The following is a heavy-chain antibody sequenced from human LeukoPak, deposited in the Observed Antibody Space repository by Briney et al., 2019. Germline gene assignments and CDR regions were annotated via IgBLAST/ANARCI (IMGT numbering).Heavy chain of an antibody. CDR2: INPNSGGT. CDR1: GCTFTGYY. Sequence: ASVKVSCKASGCTFTGYYMHWVRQAPGQGLEWMGWINPNSGGTNYAQKFQGRVTMTRDTSISTAYMELSRLRSDDTAVYYCARDLDYYGSGNHIDYWGQGTLVTVSS. D-gene: IGHD3-10*01. CDR3: ARDLDYYGSGNHIDY. V-gene: IGHV1-2*02. J-gene: IGHJ4*02.